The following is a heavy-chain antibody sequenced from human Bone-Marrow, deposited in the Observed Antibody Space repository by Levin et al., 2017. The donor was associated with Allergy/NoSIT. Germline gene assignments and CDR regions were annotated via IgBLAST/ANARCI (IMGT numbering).Heavy chain of an antibody. V-gene: IGHV3-49*03. D-gene: IGHD3-10*01. CDR3: AIGVRVLFDY. J-gene: IGHJ4*02. CDR1: GVTFEDHD. Sequence: PGESLKISCTPSGVTFEDHDVNWFRQAPGKGLEWVGFIRSKAFGGAAEHAASVTGRFTISRDNSKNIAYLQMDKLKVEDTAVYYCAIGVRVLFDYWGQGTRVTVSS. CDR2: IRSKAFGGAA.